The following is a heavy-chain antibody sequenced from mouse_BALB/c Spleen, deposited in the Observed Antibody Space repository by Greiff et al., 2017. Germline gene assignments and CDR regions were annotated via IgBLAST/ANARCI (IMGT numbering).Heavy chain of an antibody. Sequence: QVQLQQSGPGLVQPSQSLSITCTVSGFSLTSYGVHWVRQSPGKGLEWLGVIWSGGSTDYNAAFISRLSISKDNSKSQVFFKMNSLQANDTAIYYCARKRRDPYAMDYWGQGTSVTVSS. CDR1: GFSLTSYG. CDR3: ARKRRDPYAMDY. CDR2: IWSGGST. V-gene: IGHV2-2*02. J-gene: IGHJ4*01.